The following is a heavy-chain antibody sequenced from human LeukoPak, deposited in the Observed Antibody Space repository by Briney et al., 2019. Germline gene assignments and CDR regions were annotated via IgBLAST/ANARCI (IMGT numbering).Heavy chain of an antibody. V-gene: IGHV4-59*08. D-gene: IGHD6-6*01. J-gene: IGHJ1*01. Sequence: PSETLSLTCTVSGGSISSYYWSWIRQPPGKGLEWIGYIYYSGSTNYNPSLKSRVTISVDTSKNQFSLKLSSVTAADTAVYYCARGSTAARLGYFQHWGQGTLVTVSS. CDR2: IYYSGST. CDR3: ARGSTAARLGYFQH. CDR1: GGSISSYY.